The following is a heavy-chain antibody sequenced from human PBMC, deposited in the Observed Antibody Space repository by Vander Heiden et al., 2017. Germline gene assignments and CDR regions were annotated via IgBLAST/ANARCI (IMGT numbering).Heavy chain of an antibody. CDR2: MDPKTCNR. CDR3: ARYCSSTSCYKFDS. J-gene: IGHJ4*02. CDR1: GYTFTKDE. V-gene: IGHV1-8*01. Sequence: ERLVQSVAEVKKPGASLQGSYKASGYTFTKDEIKSVRQAAGQGLEWVGWMDPKTCNRGYAQKFQGRVTMTTNTSITTAYMELISLRSEATAVYYCARYCSSTSCYKFDSWGQGTLVTVSS. D-gene: IGHD2-2*01.